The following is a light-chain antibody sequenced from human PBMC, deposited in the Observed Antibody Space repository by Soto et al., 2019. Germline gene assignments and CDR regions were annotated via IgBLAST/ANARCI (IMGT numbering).Light chain of an antibody. CDR3: NSYAGTKRV. Sequence: QSALTQPPSASGSPGQSVTISCTGTSSDVGGYNYVSWYQQHPGKAPKLIIYEVYKRPSGVPDRFSGSKSGNTASLTVSGLQAEDEADYYCNSYAGTKRVFGGGTKLTV. V-gene: IGLV2-8*01. CDR2: EVY. CDR1: SSDVGGYNY. J-gene: IGLJ3*02.